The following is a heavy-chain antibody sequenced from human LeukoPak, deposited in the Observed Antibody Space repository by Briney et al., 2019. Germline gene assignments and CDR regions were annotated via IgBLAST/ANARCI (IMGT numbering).Heavy chain of an antibody. Sequence: GGSLRLSCAASGFTFSDYNMRWIRQAPGKGLEWVSYISSSGTTIHYADSVKGRFTISRDNAKSSLYLEMNSLRAEDTAVYYCASPVNSYYDGSYYYLTYFDYWGQGTLVTVSS. V-gene: IGHV3-11*04. CDR2: ISSSGTTI. CDR3: ASPVNSYYDGSYYYLTYFDY. D-gene: IGHD3-22*01. CDR1: GFTFSDYN. J-gene: IGHJ4*02.